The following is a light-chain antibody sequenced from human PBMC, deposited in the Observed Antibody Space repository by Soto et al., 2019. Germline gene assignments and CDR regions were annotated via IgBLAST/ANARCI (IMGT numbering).Light chain of an antibody. Sequence: IVLTQSPGTLSLSPGYRATLSCRTSRFVSNYYVAWYQQRPGQAPRLLIYAASSRATDIPDRFSGSGSGTDFTLTISRLEPEDFAVYYCQHYADSPPVFTFGPGTKVEI. J-gene: IGKJ3*01. CDR3: QHYADSPPVFT. CDR2: AAS. CDR1: RFVSNYY. V-gene: IGKV3-20*01.